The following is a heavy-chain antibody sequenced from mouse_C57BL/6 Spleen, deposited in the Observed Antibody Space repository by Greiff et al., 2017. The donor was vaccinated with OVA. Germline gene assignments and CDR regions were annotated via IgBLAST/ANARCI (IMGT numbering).Heavy chain of an antibody. CDR3: ARIYYGNSLWYFDV. CDR2: INPNNGGT. J-gene: IGHJ1*03. CDR1: GYTFTDYN. V-gene: IGHV1-18*01. D-gene: IGHD2-1*01. Sequence: VVKPGASVKIPCKASGYTFTDYNMDWVKQSHGKSLEWIGDINPNNGGTIYNQKFKGKATLTVDKSSSTAYMELRSLTSEDTAVYYCARIYYGNSLWYFDVWGTGTTVTVSS.